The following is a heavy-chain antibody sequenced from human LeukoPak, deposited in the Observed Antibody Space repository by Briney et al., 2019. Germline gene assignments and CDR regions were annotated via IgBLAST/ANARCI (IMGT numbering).Heavy chain of an antibody. CDR2: ISGSGSST. Sequence: GGSLRLSCAASGFTFDNYAMSWFRQAPGKGLEWVSGISGSGSSTYYADSVKGRFTISRDNSKNTLYLQMNSLRVEDTAVYYCAKYGYYENSGYYYYWGQGTLVTVSS. J-gene: IGHJ4*02. CDR3: AKYGYYENSGYYYY. CDR1: GFTFDNYA. V-gene: IGHV3-23*01. D-gene: IGHD3-22*01.